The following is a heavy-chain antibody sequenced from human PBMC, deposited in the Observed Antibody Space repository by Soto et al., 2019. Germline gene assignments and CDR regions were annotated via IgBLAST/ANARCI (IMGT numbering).Heavy chain of an antibody. CDR2: IYYSGST. V-gene: IGHV4-30-4*01. Sequence: PSETLSLTCTVSGGSISSGDYYWSWIRQPPGKGLEWIGYIYYSGSTYYNPSLKSRVTISVDTSKNQFSLKLSSVTAADTAVYYCAILPRERRSGNWFDPWGQGTLVTV. CDR3: AILPRERRSGNWFDP. D-gene: IGHD1-1*01. CDR1: GGSISSGDYY. J-gene: IGHJ5*02.